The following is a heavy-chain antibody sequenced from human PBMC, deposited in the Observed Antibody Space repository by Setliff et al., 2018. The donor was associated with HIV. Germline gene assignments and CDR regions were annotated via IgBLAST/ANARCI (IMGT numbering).Heavy chain of an antibody. D-gene: IGHD6-13*01. Sequence: SETLSLTCIVSGGSIVNNNYYWGWIRQPPGKGLEWIGSVYYSGSTYYNPSLKSRVSISVDRSKNQFSLKVNSVTAADTAVYYCVRDRGGAAAGGFYYMDVWGKGTTVTVSS. CDR3: VRDRGGAAAGGFYYMDV. CDR1: GGSIVNNNYY. CDR2: VYYSGST. J-gene: IGHJ6*03. V-gene: IGHV4-39*02.